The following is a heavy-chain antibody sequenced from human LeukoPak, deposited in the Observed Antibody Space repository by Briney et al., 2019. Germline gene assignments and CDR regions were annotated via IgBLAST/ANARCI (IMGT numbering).Heavy chain of an antibody. CDR3: AMSYYDSSGYYFFSPFDY. D-gene: IGHD3-22*01. CDR1: GGIFSSYA. J-gene: IGHJ4*02. CDR2: IIPIFGTA. Sequence: SVTVSCKASGGIFSSYAIRWVRQAPGQGLEWMGRIIPIFGTANYAQKFQGRVTITTDESTSTAYMDLSSLRSEDTAVYYCAMSYYDSSGYYFFSPFDYWGQGTLVTVSS. V-gene: IGHV1-69*05.